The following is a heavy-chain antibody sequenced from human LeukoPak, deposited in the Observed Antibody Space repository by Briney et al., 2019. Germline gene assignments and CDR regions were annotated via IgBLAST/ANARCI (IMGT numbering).Heavy chain of an antibody. CDR1: GGSFSGYY. CDR2: INHSGST. J-gene: IGHJ3*02. CDR3: ARVYNDYYGSGSYSRIRGAFDI. D-gene: IGHD3-10*01. V-gene: IGHV4-34*01. Sequence: SETLSLTCAVYGGSFSGYYWSRIRQPPGKGLEWIGEINHSGSTNYNPSLKSRVTISVDTSKNQFSLKLSSVTAADTAVYYCARVYNDYYGSGSYSRIRGAFDIWGQGTMVTVSS.